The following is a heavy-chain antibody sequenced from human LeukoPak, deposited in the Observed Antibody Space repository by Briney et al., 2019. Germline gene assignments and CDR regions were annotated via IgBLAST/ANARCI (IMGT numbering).Heavy chain of an antibody. CDR2: IYYSGST. CDR3: AREGSLHYDFWSGYYDS. Sequence: SETLSLTCTVSGYSISSGYYWGWIRQPPGKGLEWIGSIYYSGSTYYNPSLKSRVTISVDTSKNQFSLKLSSVTAADTAVYYCAREGSLHYDFWSGYYDSWGQGTLVTVSS. D-gene: IGHD3-3*01. V-gene: IGHV4-38-2*02. CDR1: GYSISSGYY. J-gene: IGHJ4*02.